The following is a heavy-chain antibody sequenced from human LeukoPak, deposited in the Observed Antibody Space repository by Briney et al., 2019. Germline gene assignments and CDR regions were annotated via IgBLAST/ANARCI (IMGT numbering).Heavy chain of an antibody. Sequence: SETLSLACTVSGGSISSYYWSWIRQPPGKELEWIGYLYYSGSTNYNPSFKSRVTMSVDTSKNQFSLKLNSMTAADTAVYFCARGRYNDYGFDYWGQGTLVTVSS. CDR3: ARGRYNDYGFDY. CDR1: GGSISSYY. J-gene: IGHJ4*02. CDR2: LYYSGST. V-gene: IGHV4-59*01. D-gene: IGHD4-17*01.